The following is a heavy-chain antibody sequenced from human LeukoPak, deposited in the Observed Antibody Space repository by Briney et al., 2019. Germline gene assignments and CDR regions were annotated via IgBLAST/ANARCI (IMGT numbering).Heavy chain of an antibody. V-gene: IGHV4-34*01. CDR2: INHSGST. CDR1: GGSISSYY. Sequence: SETLSLTCTVSGGSISSYYWSWIRQPPGKGLEWIGEINHSGSTNYNPSLKSRVTISVDTSKNQFSLKLSSVTAADTAVYYCVGSAAKYFDYWGQGTLVTVSS. CDR3: VGSAAKYFDY. J-gene: IGHJ4*02. D-gene: IGHD2-15*01.